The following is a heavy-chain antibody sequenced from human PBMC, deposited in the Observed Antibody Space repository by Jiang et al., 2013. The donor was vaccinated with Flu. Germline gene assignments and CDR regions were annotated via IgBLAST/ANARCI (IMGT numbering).Heavy chain of an antibody. CDR3: ASGAPWRYDYGDYGVDY. V-gene: IGHV5-10-1*01. CDR1: GYSFTSYW. CDR2: IDPSDSYT. D-gene: IGHD4-17*01. Sequence: GAEVKKPGESLRISCKGSGYSFTSYWISWVRQMPGKGLEWMGRIDPSDSYTNYSPSFQGHVTISADKSISTAYLQWSSLKASDTAMYYCASGAPWRYDYGDYGVDYWGQGTLVTVSS. J-gene: IGHJ4*02.